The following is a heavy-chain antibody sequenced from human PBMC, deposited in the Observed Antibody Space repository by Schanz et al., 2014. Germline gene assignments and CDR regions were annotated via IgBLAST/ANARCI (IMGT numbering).Heavy chain of an antibody. CDR2: IGTSGGT. J-gene: IGHJ4*02. CDR1: GFSVGNKY. Sequence: EVQLVESGGGLVQPGGSLRLSCAASGFSVGNKYMNWVRQAPGKGLEWVSTIGTSGGTNYAESVKGRFTISRDNSKNTLYLQMNSLRVEDTAVYYCAKTLFPGGTQTFGNWGRGTLVTVSS. D-gene: IGHD2-8*02. CDR3: AKTLFPGGTQTFGN. V-gene: IGHV3-53*01.